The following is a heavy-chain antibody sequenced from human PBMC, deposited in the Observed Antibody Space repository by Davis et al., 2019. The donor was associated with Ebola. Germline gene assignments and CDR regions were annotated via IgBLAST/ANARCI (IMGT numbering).Heavy chain of an antibody. CDR3: ARAVSYYGSGIDY. V-gene: IGHV1-69*04. D-gene: IGHD3-10*01. CDR2: IIPILGIA. J-gene: IGHJ4*02. Sequence: AASVKVSCKASGGTFSSYAISWVRQAPGQGLEWMGRIIPILGIANYAQKFQGRVTITADKSTSTAYMELSSLRSEDTAVYYCARAVSYYGSGIDYWGQGTLVTVSS. CDR1: GGTFSSYA.